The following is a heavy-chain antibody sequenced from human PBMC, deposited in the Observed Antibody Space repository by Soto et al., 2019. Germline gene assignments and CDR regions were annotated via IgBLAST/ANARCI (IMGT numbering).Heavy chain of an antibody. CDR3: AKNYFVDN. CDR1: GFTFDSYA. D-gene: IGHD1-7*01. V-gene: IGHV3-23*05. J-gene: IGHJ4*02. Sequence: EVQLLESGGGLVQPGGSLTLSCAASGFTFDSYAMSWVRQAPGKGLEWVSSISIGGTTYYADAVKGRFTISRDNSRNTLYMQMNSLRAGDTAFYYCAKNYFVDNWGKTSLVTVSS. CDR2: ISIGGTT.